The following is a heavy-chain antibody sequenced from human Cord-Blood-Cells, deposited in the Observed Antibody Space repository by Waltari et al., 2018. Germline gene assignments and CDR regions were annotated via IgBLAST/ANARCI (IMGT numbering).Heavy chain of an antibody. CDR1: GFTFSSYW. CDR3: ARDRVWGSGGDAFDI. CDR2: INSDGSST. J-gene: IGHJ3*02. D-gene: IGHD7-27*01. Sequence: EVQLVESGGGFVQPGGSLSLSCAASGFTFSSYWMHWVRQAPGKGLVWVSRINSDGSSTSYADSVKGRFTISRDNAKNTLYLQMNSLRAEDTAVYYCARDRVWGSGGDAFDIWGQGTMVTVSS. V-gene: IGHV3-74*01.